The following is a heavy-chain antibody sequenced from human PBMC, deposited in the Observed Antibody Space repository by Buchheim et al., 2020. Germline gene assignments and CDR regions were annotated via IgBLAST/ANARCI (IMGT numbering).Heavy chain of an antibody. V-gene: IGHV4-30-4*01. D-gene: IGHD4-17*01. CDR1: GGSISSGDYY. CDR3: ASSLDYGDYLGWFDP. CDR2: IYYSGST. Sequence: QVQLQESGPGLVKPSQTLSLTCTVSGGSISSGDYYWSWIRQPPGKGLEWIGYIYYSGSTYYNPSLKSRVTISVEKFKNQFSLKLSSVTAADTAVYYCASSLDYGDYLGWFDPWGQGTL. J-gene: IGHJ5*02.